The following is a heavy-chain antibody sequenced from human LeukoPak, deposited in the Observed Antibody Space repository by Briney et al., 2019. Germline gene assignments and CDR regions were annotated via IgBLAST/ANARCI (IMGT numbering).Heavy chain of an antibody. D-gene: IGHD3-10*01. J-gene: IGHJ4*02. V-gene: IGHV3-23*01. Sequence: GGSLRLSCAASGLTFSSYAMSWGRQAPGEGLEWVSAISGSGGSTYYADSVKGRFTISRDNSKNTLYLQMNSLRAEDTAVYYCAKDSLLLWFGELLPRAPFDYWGQGPLVTVSS. CDR1: GLTFSSYA. CDR2: ISGSGGST. CDR3: AKDSLLLWFGELLPRAPFDY.